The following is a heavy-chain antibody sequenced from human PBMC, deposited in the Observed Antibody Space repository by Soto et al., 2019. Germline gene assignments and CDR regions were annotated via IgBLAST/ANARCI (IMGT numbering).Heavy chain of an antibody. CDR3: AKDPNVVVVAATPGV. Sequence: PGGSLRLSCTASGFTFSSYAMSWVRQAPGKGLEWVSAISGSGGSTYYADSVKGRFTISRDNSKNTLYLQMNSLRAEDTAVYYCAKDPNVVVVAATPGVWGQGTTVTVSS. J-gene: IGHJ6*02. D-gene: IGHD2-15*01. CDR2: ISGSGGST. CDR1: GFTFSSYA. V-gene: IGHV3-23*01.